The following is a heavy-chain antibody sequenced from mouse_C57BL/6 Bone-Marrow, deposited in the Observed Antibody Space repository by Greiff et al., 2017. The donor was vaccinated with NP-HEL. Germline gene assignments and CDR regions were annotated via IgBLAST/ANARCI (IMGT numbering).Heavy chain of an antibody. V-gene: IGHV5-9*01. Sequence: EVMLVESGGGLVKPGGSLKLSCAASGFTFSSYTMSWVRQTPEKRLEWVATISGGGGNTYSPASVKGRFTFTKDNAKNTLYLQMSSLRSEDTALYYCARQGAYYSNAWFAYWGQGTLVTVSA. CDR2: ISGGGGNT. J-gene: IGHJ3*01. CDR3: ARQGAYYSNAWFAY. CDR1: GFTFSSYT. D-gene: IGHD2-5*01.